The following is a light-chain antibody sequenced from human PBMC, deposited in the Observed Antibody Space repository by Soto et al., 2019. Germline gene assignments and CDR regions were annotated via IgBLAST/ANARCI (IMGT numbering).Light chain of an antibody. CDR3: QQCYKMPS. Sequence: EIPLTQSPSSLAATVGDRLTLTCRASRNVSIYLNWYQHKPGKGPTLLIHATSNLQIGVPSRFSGSGSGTEFTLTISSLEPEDFGTYYCQQCYKMPSFAQGTRLEIK. CDR1: RNVSIY. V-gene: IGKV1-39*01. J-gene: IGKJ5*01. CDR2: ATS.